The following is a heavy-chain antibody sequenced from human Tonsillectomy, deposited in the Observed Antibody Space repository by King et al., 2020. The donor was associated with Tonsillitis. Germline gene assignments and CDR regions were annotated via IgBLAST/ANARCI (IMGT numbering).Heavy chain of an antibody. Sequence: QLQESGPGLVKPSETLSLTCTVSGGSISSSSYYWGWIRQPPGKGLEWIGSIYYSGSTYYNPSLKSRVTISVDTSKNQFSLKLSSVTAADTAVYYCARHFYVHDSVWGSYRYYFDYWGQGTLVTVSS. CDR1: GGSISSSSYY. CDR2: IYYSGST. J-gene: IGHJ4*02. CDR3: ARHFYVHDSVWGSYRYYFDY. D-gene: IGHD3-16*02. V-gene: IGHV4-39*01.